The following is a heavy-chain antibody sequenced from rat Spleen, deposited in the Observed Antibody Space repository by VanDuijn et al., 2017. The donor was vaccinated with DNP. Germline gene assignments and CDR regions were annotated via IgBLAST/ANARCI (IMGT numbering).Heavy chain of an antibody. Sequence: EVQLVESGGGLVQPGRSLKLSCAASGFIFSDSNMAWVRQAPEKGLEWVATISYDGHITNYRDSVKGRFTISRDNAKTTLYLQMDSLRSEDTATYYCARRGFYSEPLDYWGQGVMVTVSS. V-gene: IGHV5-7*01. J-gene: IGHJ2*01. CDR2: ISYDGHIT. CDR1: GFIFSDSN. CDR3: ARRGFYSEPLDY. D-gene: IGHD1-1*01.